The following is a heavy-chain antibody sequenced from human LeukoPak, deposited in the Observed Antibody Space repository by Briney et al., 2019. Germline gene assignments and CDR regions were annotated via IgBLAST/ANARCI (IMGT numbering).Heavy chain of an antibody. CDR3: ARDHITSWQIDF. CDR1: GFTFSSYS. Sequence: GGSLRLSCAASGFTFSSYSMNWVRQAPGKGLEWVSSISSSSGYIFYADSVKGRFTISRDNAKNSLYLQMNSLRAEDTAVYYCARDHITSWQIDFWGQGTMVTVSS. D-gene: IGHD6-13*01. V-gene: IGHV3-21*01. CDR2: ISSSSGYI. J-gene: IGHJ4*02.